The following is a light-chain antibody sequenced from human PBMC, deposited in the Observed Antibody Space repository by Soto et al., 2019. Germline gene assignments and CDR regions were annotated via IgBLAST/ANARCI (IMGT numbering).Light chain of an antibody. Sequence: DIQMTHFPSSLSASIGDRVTISCRANQILYNYLNWYQHQPRKATRLLIYEASSLQSDHPSRFRGSRSGTDFNLTISSLQPKDFVTYYCLQSYSVQLNVGQGTKLEMK. CDR3: LQSYSVQLN. V-gene: IGKV1-39*01. CDR2: EAS. CDR1: QILYNY. J-gene: IGKJ2*01.